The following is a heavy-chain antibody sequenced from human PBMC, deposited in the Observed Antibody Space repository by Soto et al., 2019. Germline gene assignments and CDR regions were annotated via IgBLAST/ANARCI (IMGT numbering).Heavy chain of an antibody. V-gene: IGHV4-34*01. CDR2: INHSGST. CDR1: GGSFSGYY. D-gene: IGHD3-10*01. CDR3: ARGDYYGSGNYGMDV. J-gene: IGHJ6*02. Sequence: PSDTLSLTCAVYGGSFSGYYWTWIRQPPGTGLEWIGEINHSGSTNYNPSLKSRVTISVDTSKNQFSLKLSSVTAADTAVYYCARGDYYGSGNYGMDVWGQGTTVTVS.